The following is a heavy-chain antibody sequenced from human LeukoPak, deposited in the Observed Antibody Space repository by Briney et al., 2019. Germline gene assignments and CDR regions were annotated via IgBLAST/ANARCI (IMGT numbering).Heavy chain of an antibody. CDR3: ARDSTQLWLRPNHGPIDY. V-gene: IGHV3-21*01. Sequence: PGGSLRLSCAASGFTFSSYSMNWVRQAPGKGLEWVSSISSSSSYIYYADSVKGRFTISRDNAKNSLYLQMNSLRAEDTAEYYCARDSTQLWLRPNHGPIDYWGQGTLVTVSS. CDR1: GFTFSSYS. J-gene: IGHJ4*02. CDR2: ISSSSSYI. D-gene: IGHD5-18*01.